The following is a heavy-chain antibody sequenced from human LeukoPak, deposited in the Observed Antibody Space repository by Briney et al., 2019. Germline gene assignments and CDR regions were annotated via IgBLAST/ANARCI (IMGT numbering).Heavy chain of an antibody. V-gene: IGHV3-7*01. CDR2: IKQDGSEK. J-gene: IGHJ3*02. CDR3: ARDVERYCSGGSCANDAFDI. D-gene: IGHD2-15*01. CDR1: GFTFSSYW. Sequence: QPGGSLRLSCAASGFTFSSYWMSWVRQAPGKGLEWVANIKQDGSEKYYVDSVKGRFTISRDNAKNSLYLQMNSLRAEDTAVYYCARDVERYCSGGSCANDAFDIWGQGTMVTVSS.